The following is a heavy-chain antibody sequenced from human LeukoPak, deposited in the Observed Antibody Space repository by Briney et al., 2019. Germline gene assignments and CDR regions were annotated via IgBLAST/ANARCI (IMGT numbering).Heavy chain of an antibody. CDR1: GFTFNNFE. D-gene: IGHD4/OR15-4a*01. CDR2: VSGSGDEI. CDR3: APKVPGSSHFSS. V-gene: IGHV3-48*03. J-gene: IGHJ4*02. Sequence: GGSLRLSCAASGFTFNNFEMNWVRQAPGKGLEWVSYVSGSGDEIRYGDSVKGRFTISRDNAKSSLYLQMDSLRAEDTAVYYCAPKVPGSSHFSSWGQGTLVTVSS.